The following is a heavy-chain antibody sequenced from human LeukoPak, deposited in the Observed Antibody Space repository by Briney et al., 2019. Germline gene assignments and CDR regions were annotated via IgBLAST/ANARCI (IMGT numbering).Heavy chain of an antibody. CDR1: GFTFGDYA. J-gene: IGHJ5*02. V-gene: IGHV3-49*04. CDR3: TRERAWLPFDP. CDR2: IRSIAYGGTT. D-gene: IGHD3-9*01. Sequence: GGSLRLSCTASGFTFGDYAMSWVRQAPGKGLEWVGFIRSIAYGGTTEYAASVKGRFTISRDDSKSTAYLQMNSLKTEDTAVYYCTRERAWLPFDPWGQGTLVTVSS.